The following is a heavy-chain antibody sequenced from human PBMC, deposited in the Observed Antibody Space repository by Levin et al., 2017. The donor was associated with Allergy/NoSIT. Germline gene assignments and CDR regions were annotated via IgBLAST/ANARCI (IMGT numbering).Heavy chain of an antibody. CDR2: ISSSSSYI. D-gene: IGHD3-10*01. V-gene: IGHV3-21*01. CDR3: ARDNYDEGWFGELPPDY. Sequence: GGSLRLSCAASGFTFSSYSMNWVRQAPGKGLEWVSSISSSSSYIYYADSVKGRFTISRDNAKNSLYLQMNSLRAEDTAVYYCARDNYDEGWFGELPPDYWGQGTLVTVSS. J-gene: IGHJ4*02. CDR1: GFTFSSYS.